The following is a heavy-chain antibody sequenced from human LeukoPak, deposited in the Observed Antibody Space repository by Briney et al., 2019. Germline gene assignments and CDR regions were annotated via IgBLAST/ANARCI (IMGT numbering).Heavy chain of an antibody. CDR3: AKDLFPLLWFGETGSEWFDP. Sequence: PGGSLRLSCAASGFTFSSYAMHWVRQAPGKGLEWVAVISYDGSNKYYADSVKGRFTISRDNSKNTLYLQMNSLRAEDTAVYYCAKDLFPLLWFGETGSEWFDPWGQGTLVTVSS. J-gene: IGHJ5*02. CDR1: GFTFSSYA. V-gene: IGHV3-30*04. D-gene: IGHD3-10*01. CDR2: ISYDGSNK.